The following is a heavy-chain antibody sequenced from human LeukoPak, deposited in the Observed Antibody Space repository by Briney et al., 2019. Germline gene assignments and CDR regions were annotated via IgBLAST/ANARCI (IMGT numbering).Heavy chain of an antibody. CDR3: ARCPPGGATNVWE. V-gene: IGHV1-18*01. CDR1: GGTFSSYA. CDR2: ISAYNGNT. D-gene: IGHD1-26*01. Sequence: ASVKVSCKASGGTFSSYAMSWVRQAPGQGLEWMGWISAYNGNTNYAQKLQGRVTMTTDTSTSTAYMELRSLRSDDTAVYYCARCPPGGATNVWEWGQGTLVTVSS. J-gene: IGHJ4*02.